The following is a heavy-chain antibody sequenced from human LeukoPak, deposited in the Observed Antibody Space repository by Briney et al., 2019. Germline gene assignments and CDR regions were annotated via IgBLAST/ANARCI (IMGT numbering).Heavy chain of an antibody. D-gene: IGHD1-26*01. V-gene: IGHV4-4*07. CDR1: GGSISSYL. CDR2: IYNSGST. CDR3: ARDLTEWELPSV. J-gene: IGHJ4*02. Sequence: SETLSLTCSVSGGSISSYLWSWIRQPAGEGLEWIGRIYNSGSTNYNPSLKSRVTMSVDTSKNQFSLKLSSVTAADTAVYYCARDLTEWELPSVWGQGTLVTVSS.